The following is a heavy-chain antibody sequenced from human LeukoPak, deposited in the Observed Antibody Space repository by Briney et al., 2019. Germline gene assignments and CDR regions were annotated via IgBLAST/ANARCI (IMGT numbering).Heavy chain of an antibody. J-gene: IGHJ4*02. V-gene: IGHV1-2*02. CDR3: ARHRPWFGEYYFDY. Sequence: ASVKVSCKASGYTFTGYYMHWVRQAPGQGLEWMGWTNPNSGGTNYAQKFQGRVTMTRDTSISTAYMELSRLRSDDTAVYYCARHRPWFGEYYFDYWGQGTLVTVSS. D-gene: IGHD3-10*01. CDR2: TNPNSGGT. CDR1: GYTFTGYY.